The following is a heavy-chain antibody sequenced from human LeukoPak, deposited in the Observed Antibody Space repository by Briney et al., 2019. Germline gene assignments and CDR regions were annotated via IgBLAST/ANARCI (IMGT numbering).Heavy chain of an antibody. CDR1: GGSISSYY. D-gene: IGHD5-24*01. CDR3: ARDRDGNNWFGP. V-gene: IGHV4-59*01. Sequence: SETLSLTCTVSGGSISSYYWSWIRQPPGKGLEWIGYIYYSGSTNYNPSLKSRVTISVDTSKNQFSLKLTSVTAADTAVYYCARDRDGNNWFGPWGQGTLVTVSS. J-gene: IGHJ5*02. CDR2: IYYSGST.